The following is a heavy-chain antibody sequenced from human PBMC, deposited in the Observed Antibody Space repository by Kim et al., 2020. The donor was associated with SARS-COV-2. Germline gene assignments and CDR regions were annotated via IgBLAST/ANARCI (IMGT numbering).Heavy chain of an antibody. CDR1: GGSISSSSYY. D-gene: IGHD6-13*01. CDR3: ARFADTGYSSSWYDPFFDY. CDR2: IYYSGST. V-gene: IGHV4-39*07. J-gene: IGHJ4*02. Sequence: SETLSLTCTVSGGSISSSSYYWGWIRQPPGKGLEWIGSIYYSGSTYYNPSLKSRVTISVDTSKNQFSLKLSSVTAADTAVYYCARFADTGYSSSWYDPFFDYWGQGTLVTVSS.